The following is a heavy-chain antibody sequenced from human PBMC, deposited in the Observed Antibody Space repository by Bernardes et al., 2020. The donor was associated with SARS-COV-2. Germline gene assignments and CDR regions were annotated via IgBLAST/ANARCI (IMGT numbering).Heavy chain of an antibody. CDR1: GGSISSSSYY. CDR2: IYYTGST. Sequence: LSLTCSVSGGSISSSSYYWGWIRQPPGKGLEWIGTIYYTGSTYYNPSLKSRVTISVDTSNNQFSLKLSSVTAADTAVYYCARAPPEAVAGMGLFDYWGQGALVTVSS. V-gene: IGHV4-39*01. D-gene: IGHD6-19*01. J-gene: IGHJ4*02. CDR3: ARAPPEAVAGMGLFDY.